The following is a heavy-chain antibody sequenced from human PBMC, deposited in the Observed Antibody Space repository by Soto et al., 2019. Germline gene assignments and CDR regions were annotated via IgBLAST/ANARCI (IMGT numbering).Heavy chain of an antibody. CDR1: GVSISSGGYY. D-gene: IGHD2-8*01. CDR2: IYYSGST. Sequence: SETLSLTCTVSGVSISSGGYYWSWIRQHPGKGLEWIGYIYYSGSTYYNPSLKSRVTISVDTSKNQFSLKLSSVTAADTAVYYCARYRMRNWFERWGEGTLVNVS. V-gene: IGHV4-31*03. J-gene: IGHJ5*02. CDR3: ARYRMRNWFER.